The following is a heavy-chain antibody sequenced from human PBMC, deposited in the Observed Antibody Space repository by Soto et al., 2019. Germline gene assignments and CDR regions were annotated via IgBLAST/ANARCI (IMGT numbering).Heavy chain of an antibody. V-gene: IGHV3-72*01. CDR3: ARAMVRGNYFDY. CDR2: IRDKAHSYTT. Sequence: EVQLVESGGGLVQPGGSLRLSCAASGFTFSDHYMDWVRQAPGKGLEWVARIRDKAHSYTTEYAASVKGRFIISRDDSKNSLYLQMNSLKTEDTAVYYGARAMVRGNYFDYWGQGALVTVSS. D-gene: IGHD3-10*01. J-gene: IGHJ4*02. CDR1: GFTFSDHY.